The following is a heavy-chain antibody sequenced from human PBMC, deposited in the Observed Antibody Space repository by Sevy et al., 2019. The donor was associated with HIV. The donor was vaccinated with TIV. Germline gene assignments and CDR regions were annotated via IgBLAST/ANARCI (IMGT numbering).Heavy chain of an antibody. CDR2: ISSSGTK. J-gene: IGHJ3*02. CDR3: AGPPNRCTSTSCPFDAFYM. Sequence: GGSLRLSCAASGFIFSDYNYMIWIRQSPGKGLEWISYISSSGTKYYRESVKGRFTVSRDNAKNSLYLQMNNLRAEDTALYYCAGPPNRCTSTSCPFDAFYMWGQGTMVTVSS. D-gene: IGHD2-2*01. V-gene: IGHV3-11*01. CDR1: GFIFSDYNY.